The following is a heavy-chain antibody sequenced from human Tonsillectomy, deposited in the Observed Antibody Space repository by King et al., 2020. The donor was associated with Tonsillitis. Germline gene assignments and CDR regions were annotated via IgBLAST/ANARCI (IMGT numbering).Heavy chain of an antibody. J-gene: IGHJ5*02. V-gene: IGHV1-18*01. CDR1: GYTFTSSG. CDR2: ISAYSGDT. D-gene: IGHD3-9*01. CDR3: ARDRDLLTGFFENWFDP. Sequence: VQLVESGAEMKKPGASVKVSCKASGYTFTSSGITWVRQAPGQGLEWMGWISAYSGDTKYAQKLQGRVTMTTDTSTSTAYMELRSLRSDDTAVYYCARDRDLLTGFFENWFDPWGQGTLVTVSS.